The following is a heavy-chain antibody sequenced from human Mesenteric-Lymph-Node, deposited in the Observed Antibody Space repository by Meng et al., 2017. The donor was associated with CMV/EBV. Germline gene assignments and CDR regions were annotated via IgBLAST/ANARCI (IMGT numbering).Heavy chain of an antibody. V-gene: IGHV3-21*04. CDR2: ISSSSVFI. J-gene: IGHJ6*02. CDR3: ARVSVVVVPAASQYYYYYGMDV. CDR1: GFTFSSYR. D-gene: IGHD2-2*01. Sequence: GGSLRLSCAASGFTFSSYRMKWVRQAPGKGLEWVASISSSSVFIHYGDSVEGRFTISRDNAKNSLYLQMNSLRAEDTALYYCARVSVVVVPAASQYYYYYGMDVWGQGTTVTVSS.